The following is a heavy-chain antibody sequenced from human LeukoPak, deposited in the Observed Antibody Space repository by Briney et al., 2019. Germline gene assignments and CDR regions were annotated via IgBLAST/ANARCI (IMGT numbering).Heavy chain of an antibody. Sequence: GGSLRLSCAASGFTFSNYAMHWVRQAPGKGLEWVAVISYDENDKYYADSVKGRFTISRDNSKNTLFLQMNSLRAEDTAVYYCAREDGSGSYDFDYWGQGTLVTVSS. V-gene: IGHV3-30*04. CDR2: ISYDENDK. J-gene: IGHJ4*02. CDR3: AREDGSGSYDFDY. D-gene: IGHD3-10*01. CDR1: GFTFSNYA.